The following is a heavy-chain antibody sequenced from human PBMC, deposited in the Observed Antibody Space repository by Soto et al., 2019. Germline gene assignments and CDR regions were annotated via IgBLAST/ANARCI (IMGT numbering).Heavy chain of an antibody. CDR1: GYTFTSYD. V-gene: IGHV1-8*01. J-gene: IGHJ3*02. CDR2: MNTNSGNT. Sequence: ASVKVSCKASGYTFTSYDINWVRQATGQGLEWMGWMNTNSGNTGYAQKFQGRVTMTRNTSISTAYMELSSLRSEDTAVYYCARDSRHIGTFDIWGQGTMVTVSS. CDR3: ARDSRHIGTFDI. D-gene: IGHD5-12*01.